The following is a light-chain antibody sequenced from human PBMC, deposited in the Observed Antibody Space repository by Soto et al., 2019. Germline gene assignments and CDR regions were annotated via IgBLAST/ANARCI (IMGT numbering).Light chain of an antibody. V-gene: IGLV2-11*01. CDR3: CSYAGSYSYV. CDR1: SSDVGGYNY. Sequence: QSVLTQPRSVSGSPGQSVTISCTGTSSDVGGYNYVSWYQQRPGKAPKLMIYDVSKRPAGVPDRFSGSKSGNTASLTISGLQAEDDADYYCCSYAGSYSYVFGTGTKLTVL. J-gene: IGLJ1*01. CDR2: DVS.